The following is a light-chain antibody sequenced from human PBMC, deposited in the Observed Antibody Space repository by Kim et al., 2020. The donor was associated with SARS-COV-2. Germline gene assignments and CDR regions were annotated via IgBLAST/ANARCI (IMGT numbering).Light chain of an antibody. J-gene: IGKJ4*01. Sequence: ASGGDRLHITWPASHGISSWLAWYQQKPGKAPKLLIYDASSLESGVPSRFSGSGSGTEFTLTISSLEPDDFATYYCQQYNSYPLTFGGGTKVDIK. CDR2: DAS. CDR1: HGISSW. CDR3: QQYNSYPLT. V-gene: IGKV1-5*01.